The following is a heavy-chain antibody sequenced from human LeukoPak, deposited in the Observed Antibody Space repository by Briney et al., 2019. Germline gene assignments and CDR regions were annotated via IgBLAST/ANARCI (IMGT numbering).Heavy chain of an antibody. D-gene: IGHD3-22*01. Sequence: GGSLRLSCTASGFSFSNYDMNWVRQTPGKGLEWVASISITSRYIYYADSAKGRFTVSRDNARASLYLQMNDLRAEDTARYHCAGGGYTMIRADPFDIWGQGTLVTVSS. CDR2: ISITSRYI. V-gene: IGHV3-21*01. CDR3: AGGGYTMIRADPFDI. J-gene: IGHJ3*02. CDR1: GFSFSNYD.